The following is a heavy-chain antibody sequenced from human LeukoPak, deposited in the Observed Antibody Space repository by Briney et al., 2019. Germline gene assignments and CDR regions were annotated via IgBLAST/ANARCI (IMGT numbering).Heavy chain of an antibody. CDR1: GDSLINSY. J-gene: IGHJ6*02. D-gene: IGHD2-8*02. V-gene: IGHV4-59*08. CDR3: AKLYPLVSISTYHYHPLDV. Sequence: PSETLSLTCTVSGDSLINSYWSWLRQPPGKGLEDIGYIHYSWSNNYSPSLKSRVAISVATSRNQFSLRVTSVTAADTAVYYCAKLYPLVSISTYHYHPLDVWGQGTTVTVS. CDR2: IHYSWSN.